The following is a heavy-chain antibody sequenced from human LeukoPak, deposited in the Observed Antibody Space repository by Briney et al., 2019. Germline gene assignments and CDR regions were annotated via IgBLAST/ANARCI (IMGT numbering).Heavy chain of an antibody. CDR2: IYSGGDA. Sequence: PGGSLRLSCAASGYTVSNNYMNWVRQAPGQGLEWVSLIYSGGDANYADYVTGRITISRDSSKNTLYLQMNSLRAEDTAVYYCARDPPAVRTNTYAWGQGTLVTVSS. CDR1: GYTVSNNY. V-gene: IGHV3-66*01. CDR3: ARDPPAVRTNTYA. D-gene: IGHD4/OR15-4a*01. J-gene: IGHJ5*02.